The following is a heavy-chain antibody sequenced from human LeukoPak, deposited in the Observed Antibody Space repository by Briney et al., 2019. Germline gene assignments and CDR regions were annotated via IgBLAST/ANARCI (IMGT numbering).Heavy chain of an antibody. D-gene: IGHD2-2*01. V-gene: IGHV4-38-2*01. CDR3: ARLYLRDHCSSTSCYGLYFDY. Sequence: SETLSLTCAVSGYSITSGYYWGWIRQPPGKGLEWIGSIYHSGSTYYSPSLKTRVTISVDTSKNQFSLKLSSVTAADTAVYYCARLYLRDHCSSTSCYGLYFDYWGQGTLVTVSS. J-gene: IGHJ4*02. CDR1: GYSITSGYY. CDR2: IYHSGST.